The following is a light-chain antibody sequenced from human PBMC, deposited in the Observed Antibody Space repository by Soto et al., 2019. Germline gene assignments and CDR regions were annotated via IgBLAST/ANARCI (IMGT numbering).Light chain of an antibody. CDR1: QGISSY. CDR2: AAS. CDR3: QQYYSYPLT. V-gene: IGKV1-8*01. J-gene: IGKJ1*01. Sequence: ATRMTQSPSSFSASTGDRVTITCRASQGISSYLAWYQQKPGKAPKLLIYAASSLQSGVPSRFSGSGSGTDFTLTISCLQSEDFATYYCQQYYSYPLTFGQGTKVDNK.